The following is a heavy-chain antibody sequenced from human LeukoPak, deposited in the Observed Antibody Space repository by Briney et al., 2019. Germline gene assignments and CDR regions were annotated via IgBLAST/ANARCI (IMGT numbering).Heavy chain of an antibody. D-gene: IGHD3-10*01. CDR2: IYLPAATCCADGTT. V-gene: IGHV3-53*05. Sequence: GGSLRLSCTASEFTVSTNYMSWVRQAPGKGLEWVSVIYLPAATCCADGTTFYADSVKGRFTISRDSSKNTLYLQMNSLRADDTAVYYCARDWGRVSGSYYHYGMDVWGQGTTVTVSS. CDR3: ARDWGRVSGSYYHYGMDV. J-gene: IGHJ6*02. CDR1: EFTVSTNY.